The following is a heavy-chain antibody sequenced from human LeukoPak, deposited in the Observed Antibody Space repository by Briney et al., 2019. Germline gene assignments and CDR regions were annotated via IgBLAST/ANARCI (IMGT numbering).Heavy chain of an antibody. V-gene: IGHV4-61*01. CDR2: ISYSGST. J-gene: IGHJ3*02. Sequence: TSETLSLTCTVSGGSVSSGTYYWTWTRQPPGKGLEWIGYISYSGSTNYNPPLKSRVTISVDTSKSQFSLNLSSVTAADTAVYYCARRGSGGRSFDIWGQGTMVTVSS. D-gene: IGHD2-15*01. CDR1: GGSVSSGTYY. CDR3: ARRGSGGRSFDI.